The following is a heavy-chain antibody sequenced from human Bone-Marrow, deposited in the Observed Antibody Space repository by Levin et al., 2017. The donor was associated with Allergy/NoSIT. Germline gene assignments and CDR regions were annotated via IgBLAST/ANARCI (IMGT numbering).Heavy chain of an antibody. Sequence: SGGSLRLSCVASGFPFDDFAMLWVRLAPGKGLEWVSSISYDSTYIHYADSVKDRFTTYRDSAKKSLYLEMDSLRAEDTAFYYCAKARDTSGYSAFDQWGQGTQVTVAS. CDR1: GFPFDDFA. D-gene: IGHD3-22*01. V-gene: IGHV3-9*01. CDR2: ISYDSTYI. CDR3: AKARDTSGYSAFDQ. J-gene: IGHJ4*02.